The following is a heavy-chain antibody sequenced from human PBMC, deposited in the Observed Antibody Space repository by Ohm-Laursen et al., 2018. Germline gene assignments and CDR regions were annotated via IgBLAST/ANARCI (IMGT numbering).Heavy chain of an antibody. Sequence: SLRLSCSASGFTLSSYSINWVRQAPGKGLEWVSYISSGSSTIYYADSVKGRFTISRDNAKNSLYLQMNSLRAEDTAVYYCASGAGGYYYFDYWGQGTLVTVSS. D-gene: IGHD3-22*01. CDR2: ISSGSSTI. CDR3: ASGAGGYYYFDY. V-gene: IGHV3-48*01. CDR1: GFTLSSYS. J-gene: IGHJ4*02.